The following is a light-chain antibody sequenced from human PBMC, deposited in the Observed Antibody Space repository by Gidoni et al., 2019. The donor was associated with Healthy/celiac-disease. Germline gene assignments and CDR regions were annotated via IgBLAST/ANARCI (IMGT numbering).Light chain of an antibody. Sequence: QLVLTQSHSASASLGASVKLTCTLSSGHSSYAIAWHQKQPDKGPRYLMKLNSDGSHSKGDGIPARFSGSSSGAERYLTISSLQSEDEADYYCQTWGTGILVFGTGTKVTVL. CDR2: LNSDGSH. J-gene: IGLJ1*01. V-gene: IGLV4-69*01. CDR3: QTWGTGILV. CDR1: SGHSSYA.